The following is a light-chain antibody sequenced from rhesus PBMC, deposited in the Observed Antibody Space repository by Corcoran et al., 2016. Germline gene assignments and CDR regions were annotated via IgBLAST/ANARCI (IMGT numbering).Light chain of an antibody. CDR1: ENVNNY. CDR3: QHGYGTPRT. V-gene: IGKV1-74*01. Sequence: DIQMTQSPSSLSASVGDRVTITCRARENVNNYLDWYKQKPGKAPKLLIYKASNLQSGVPSRFSGLGSGTDYTFTISSLQPEDVATYYCQHGYGTPRTFGQGTKVEIK. J-gene: IGKJ1*01. CDR2: KAS.